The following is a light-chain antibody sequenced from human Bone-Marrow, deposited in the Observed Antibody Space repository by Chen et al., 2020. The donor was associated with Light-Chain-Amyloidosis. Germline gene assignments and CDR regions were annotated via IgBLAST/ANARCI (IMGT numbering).Light chain of an antibody. CDR1: RSVLFRGNNKNY. J-gene: IGKJ2*01. Sequence: DFVLTQSPDSLAVSLGERATINCKSSRSVLFRGNNKNYLACYQQKPGQPPKLLIYWASTRDSGVPDRFSGSGSGTDFTLTISSLQAEDVAIYYCKQYYSTPPVYTFGQGTKLEIK. CDR2: WAS. V-gene: IGKV4-1*01. CDR3: KQYYSTPPVYT.